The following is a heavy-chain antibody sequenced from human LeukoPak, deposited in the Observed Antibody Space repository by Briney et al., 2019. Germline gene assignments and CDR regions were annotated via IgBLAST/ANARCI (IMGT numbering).Heavy chain of an antibody. J-gene: IGHJ3*02. CDR3: ARGGYYTFYFRAFDI. Sequence: ASVKVSCKASGYTFTGYYMHWVRQAPGQGLEWMGRINPNSGGTNYAQKFQGRVTMTRDTSISTAYMELSRLRSEDTAVYYCARGGYYTFYFRAFDIWGQGTMVTVSS. V-gene: IGHV1-2*06. CDR1: GYTFTGYY. D-gene: IGHD3-3*01. CDR2: INPNSGGT.